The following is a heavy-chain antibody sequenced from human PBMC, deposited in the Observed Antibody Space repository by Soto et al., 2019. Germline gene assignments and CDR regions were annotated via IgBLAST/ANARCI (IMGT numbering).Heavy chain of an antibody. CDR3: AKDSPSHVGGWELPFDY. CDR1: GFTFSSYA. J-gene: IGHJ4*02. V-gene: IGHV3-23*01. D-gene: IGHD2-21*01. CDR2: VSGSGGTT. Sequence: EVQLWESGGGLVQPGGSLRLSCAGSGFTFSSYAMSWVRQAPGKGLEWVSTVSGSGGTTYYADSVRGRFTISRDNSENTLYLQMNSLRADDTAVYYCAKDSPSHVGGWELPFDYWGQGTLVTVSS.